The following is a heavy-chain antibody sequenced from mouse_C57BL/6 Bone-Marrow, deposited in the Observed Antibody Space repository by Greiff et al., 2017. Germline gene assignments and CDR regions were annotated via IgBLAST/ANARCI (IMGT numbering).Heavy chain of an antibody. CDR3: ARVICYDYPSFAY. CDR2: INPSSGYP. J-gene: IGHJ3*01. Sequence: QVQLQQSGAELARPGASVKMSCKASGYTFTSYTMHWVKQRPGQVLEWIGYINPSSGYPKYNQKFKDKATLTADKSSSTAYMQLSSLTSEDSAVYYCARVICYDYPSFAYWGQGTLVTVSA. V-gene: IGHV1-4*01. CDR1: GYTFTSYT. D-gene: IGHD2-4*01.